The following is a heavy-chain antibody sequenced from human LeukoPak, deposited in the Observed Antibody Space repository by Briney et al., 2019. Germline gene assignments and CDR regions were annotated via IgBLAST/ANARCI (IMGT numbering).Heavy chain of an antibody. J-gene: IGHJ5*02. CDR2: IYTSGST. CDR3: ARHSHWANWFDP. V-gene: IGHV4-4*09. CDR1: GGSIRSYY. Sequence: SETLSLTCTVSGGSIRSYYWSWIRQPPGKGLEWIGYIYTSGSTNYNPSLKSRVTISVDTSKNQFSLKLSSVTAADTAAYYCARHSHWANWFDPWGQGTLVTVSS. D-gene: IGHD7-27*01.